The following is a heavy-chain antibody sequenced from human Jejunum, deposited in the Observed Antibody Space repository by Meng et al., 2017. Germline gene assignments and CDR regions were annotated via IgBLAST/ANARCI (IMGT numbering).Heavy chain of an antibody. CDR3: ARDLSRGSDDAFDI. J-gene: IGHJ3*02. Sequence: GESLKISCEASGFTFSSYEMIWVRQAPGKGLEWVSNISPGGSTKYYADSVKGRFAISRDNANNSLYLQMNSLRAEDTAVYYCARDLSRGSDDAFDIWGQGTLVTVSS. V-gene: IGHV3-48*03. CDR2: ISPGGSTK. D-gene: IGHD3-10*01. CDR1: GFTFSSYE.